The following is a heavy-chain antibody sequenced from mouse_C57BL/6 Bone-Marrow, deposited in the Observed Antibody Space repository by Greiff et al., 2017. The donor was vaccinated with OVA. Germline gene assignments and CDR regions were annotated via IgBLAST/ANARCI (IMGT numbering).Heavy chain of an antibody. V-gene: IGHV3-6*01. D-gene: IGHD2-3*01. J-gene: IGHJ3*01. CDR1: GYSITSGYY. CDR2: ISYDGSN. Sequence: EVKLVESGPGLVKPSQSLSLTCSVTGYSITSGYYWNWIRQFPGNKLEWMGYISYDGSNNYNPSLKNRISITRDTSKNQFFLKLNSVTTEDTATYYCARDDGTPFAYWGQGTLVTVSA. CDR3: ARDDGTPFAY.